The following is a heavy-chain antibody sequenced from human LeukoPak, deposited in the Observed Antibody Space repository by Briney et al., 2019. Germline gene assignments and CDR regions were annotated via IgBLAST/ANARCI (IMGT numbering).Heavy chain of an antibody. V-gene: IGHV4-59*01. CDR2: IYYSGST. D-gene: IGHD5-12*01. CDR1: GGSISSYY. J-gene: IGHJ6*03. Sequence: SETLSLTCTVSGGSISSYYWSWIRQPPGKGLEWMGYIYYSGSTNYNPSLKSRVTISVDTSKNQFSLKLSSVTAADTAVYYCARGRSGYDNNYYYYMDVWGKGTTVTVSS. CDR3: ARGRSGYDNNYYYYMDV.